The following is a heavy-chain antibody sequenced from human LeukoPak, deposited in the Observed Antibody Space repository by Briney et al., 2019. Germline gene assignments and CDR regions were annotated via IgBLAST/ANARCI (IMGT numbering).Heavy chain of an antibody. CDR1: GDSINSLDL. Sequence: TSETLSLTCTVSGDSINSLDLWSWVRQPPGKGLEWIGEMYLSGTTHSNPSVKSRVTISIDKSKNQFFLNLSFVAAADAAVYYCAGLVGRYSSGLYYYYFDYWGQGTLVTVSS. D-gene: IGHD3-22*01. CDR3: AGLVGRYSSGLYYYYFDY. J-gene: IGHJ4*02. CDR2: MYLSGTT. V-gene: IGHV4-4*02.